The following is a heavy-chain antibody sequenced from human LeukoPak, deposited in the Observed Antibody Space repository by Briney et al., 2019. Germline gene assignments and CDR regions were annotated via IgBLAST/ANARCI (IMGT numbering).Heavy chain of an antibody. V-gene: IGHV4-59*08. CDR3: ARHGDSSSCYFDY. CDR1: GGSISGYY. J-gene: IGHJ4*02. CDR2: VYYSGNT. Sequence: PSETLSLTCAVSGGSISGYYWSWIRQPPGKGLEWIGYVYYSGNTKYNPSLKSRVTMSVDTSKNQFSLRLSSVTARDTAVYYCARHGDSSSCYFDYWGQGTLVTVSS. D-gene: IGHD6-6*01.